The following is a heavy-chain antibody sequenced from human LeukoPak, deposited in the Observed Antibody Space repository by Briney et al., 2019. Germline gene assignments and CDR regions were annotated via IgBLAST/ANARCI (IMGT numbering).Heavy chain of an antibody. V-gene: IGHV3-7*01. J-gene: IGHJ3*01. CDR1: GFTFSSYW. CDR3: AKVELTSSYYTGGASDF. Sequence: PGGSLRLSCAASGFTFSSYWMSWVRQAPGKGLEWVANIKQDGSEKYYVDSVKGRFTISRDNAKNSLYLQMNSPRAEDTAVYYCAKVELTSSYYTGGASDFWGPGTTVTVSS. CDR2: IKQDGSEK. D-gene: IGHD1-26*01.